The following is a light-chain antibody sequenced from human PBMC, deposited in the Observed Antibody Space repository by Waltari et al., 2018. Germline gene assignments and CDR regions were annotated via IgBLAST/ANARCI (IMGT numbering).Light chain of an antibody. CDR3: QKYGSTPRP. V-gene: IGKV3-20*01. Sequence: EIVLTQSPGTLSLSPGERASLSCSASQSLSNNYVAWYQHKPGQAPRLLIFDASRRPTGIPDRFSGSGSGTDFTLTISSLEPEDFAVYYCQKYGSTPRPFGGGTKVEIK. J-gene: IGKJ4*01. CDR1: QSLSNNY. CDR2: DAS.